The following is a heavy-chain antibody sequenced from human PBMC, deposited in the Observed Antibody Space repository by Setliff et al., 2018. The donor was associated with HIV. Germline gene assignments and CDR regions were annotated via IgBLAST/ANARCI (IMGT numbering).Heavy chain of an antibody. CDR3: AREEGSGDGYNSGGAFDI. V-gene: IGHV1-8*02. CDR1: GGTFSSYA. CDR2: MNPNSGNT. D-gene: IGHD5-12*01. J-gene: IGHJ3*02. Sequence: ASVKVSCKASGGTFSSYAISWVRQATGQGLEWMGWMNPNSGNTGYALKFQGRVTMTRDTSISTAYMELNNLRSEDTAVYYCAREEGSGDGYNSGGAFDIWGQGTMVTVSS.